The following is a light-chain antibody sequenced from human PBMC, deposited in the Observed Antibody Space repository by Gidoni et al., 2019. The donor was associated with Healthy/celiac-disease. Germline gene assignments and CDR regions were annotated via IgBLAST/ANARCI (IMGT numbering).Light chain of an antibody. CDR3: QQYDNLPFT. V-gene: IGKV1-33*01. CDR2: DAS. CDR1: QDISHY. Sequence: DIQRTQSPSSLSASVGDRVTITCQASQDISHYLNWYQQKPGKAPKLLIYDASNLETGVPSRFSGSGSGTDFTFTISSLQPEDIATYYCQQYDNLPFTFGQGTKLEIK. J-gene: IGKJ2*01.